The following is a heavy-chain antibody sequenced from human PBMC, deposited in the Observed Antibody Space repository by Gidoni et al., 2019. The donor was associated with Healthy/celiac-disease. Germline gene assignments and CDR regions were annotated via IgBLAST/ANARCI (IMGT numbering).Heavy chain of an antibody. V-gene: IGHV1-69*01. J-gene: IGHJ6*02. CDR1: GAHFSSYA. CDR3: ASYDCSSTSCYKGGYYYGMDV. Sequence: QVQLVQSGAEVKQPGTSVKVSCKASGAHFSSYAISWVRQAPGQGLEWMGGIIPIFGTANYAQKFQGRVTITADESTSTAYMELSSLRSEDTAVYYCASYDCSSTSCYKGGYYYGMDVWGQWTTVTVSS. CDR2: IIPIFGTA. D-gene: IGHD2-2*02.